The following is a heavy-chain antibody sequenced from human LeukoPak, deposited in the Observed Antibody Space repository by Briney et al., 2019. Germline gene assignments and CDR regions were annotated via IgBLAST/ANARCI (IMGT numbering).Heavy chain of an antibody. D-gene: IGHD2-21*02. CDR1: GFTFSTYT. Sequence: GGSLRLSCAASGFTFSTYTMNWVRQAPGKGLEWVSSISSSSTYIYYADSVKGRFTISRDSAKNSLFLQMNSLTAEDTALYYCVRDRDPRNNYFDYWGQGILVTVSS. CDR2: ISSSSTYI. CDR3: VRDRDPRNNYFDY. J-gene: IGHJ4*02. V-gene: IGHV3-21*01.